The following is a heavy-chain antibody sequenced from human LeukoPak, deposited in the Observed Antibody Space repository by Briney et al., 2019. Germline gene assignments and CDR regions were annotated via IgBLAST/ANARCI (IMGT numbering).Heavy chain of an antibody. J-gene: IGHJ4*02. V-gene: IGHV3-66*01. Sequence: GGSLRLSCAASGFTVSSNYMSWVRQAPGKGLEWVSVIYSGGSTYYADSVKGRFTISRDNSKDTLYLRMNSLRAEDTAVYYCAKGGIAAAGTSFYFDYWGQGTLITVSS. CDR2: IYSGGST. D-gene: IGHD6-13*01. CDR1: GFTVSSNY. CDR3: AKGGIAAAGTSFYFDY.